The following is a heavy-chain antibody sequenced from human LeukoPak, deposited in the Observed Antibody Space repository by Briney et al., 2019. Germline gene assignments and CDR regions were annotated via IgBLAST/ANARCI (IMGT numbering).Heavy chain of an antibody. CDR3: ARPGYDSSGYGY. Sequence: ASVKVSCKASGYTFTGYYMHWVRQAPGRGLEWMGWINPNSGGTNYAQKFQGRVTMTRDTSISTAYMELSRLRSDDTAVYYCARPGYDSSGYGYWGQGTLVTVSS. D-gene: IGHD3-22*01. CDR2: INPNSGGT. CDR1: GYTFTGYY. V-gene: IGHV1-2*02. J-gene: IGHJ4*02.